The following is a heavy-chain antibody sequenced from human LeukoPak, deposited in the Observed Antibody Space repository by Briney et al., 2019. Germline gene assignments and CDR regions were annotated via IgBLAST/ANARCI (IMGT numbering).Heavy chain of an antibody. Sequence: GGSLRLSFSASGFPFSSYWMHWVRPAPGKGLVWVSRISYDGGDPSYADSVKGRFTISRDNAKNTLYLQTNSLTAEDTAVYYCARGYSSRLYNWLDPWGQGTLVTVSS. V-gene: IGHV3-74*01. CDR1: GFPFSSYW. J-gene: IGHJ5*02. CDR2: ISYDGGDP. CDR3: ARGYSSRLYNWLDP. D-gene: IGHD6-13*01.